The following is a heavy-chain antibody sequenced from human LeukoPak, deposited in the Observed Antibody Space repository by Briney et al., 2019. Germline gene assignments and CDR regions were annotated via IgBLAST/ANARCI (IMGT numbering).Heavy chain of an antibody. Sequence: GGSLRLSCEASGFTISSYWMHWVRQVPGKGLVWVARINTDGRSTSYAESVKGRFTFSRDDAKNTLYLQMNSLRAEDTAVYYCVRDVWGDRDSYFDYWGQGTLVTVSS. V-gene: IGHV3-74*01. J-gene: IGHJ4*02. CDR1: GFTISSYW. CDR3: VRDVWGDRDSYFDY. D-gene: IGHD2-21*02. CDR2: INTDGRST.